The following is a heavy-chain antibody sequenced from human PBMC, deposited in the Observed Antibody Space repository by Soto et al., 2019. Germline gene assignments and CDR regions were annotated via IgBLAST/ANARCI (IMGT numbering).Heavy chain of an antibody. CDR1: GYSFTSYW. Sequence: GESLKISCKGSGYSFTSYWIGWVRQMPGKGLEWMGIIYPGDSDTRYSPSFQGQVTVSADKSISTAYLQWSSLKASDTAMYYCAGGGVRGVITRTRDYYGMDVWGQGTTLTVSS. V-gene: IGHV5-51*01. D-gene: IGHD3-10*01. CDR3: AGGGVRGVITRTRDYYGMDV. CDR2: IYPGDSDT. J-gene: IGHJ6*02.